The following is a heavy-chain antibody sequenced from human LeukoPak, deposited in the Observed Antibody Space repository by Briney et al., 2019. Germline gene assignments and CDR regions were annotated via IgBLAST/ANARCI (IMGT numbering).Heavy chain of an antibody. CDR3: ASGITMVRGVQFDI. J-gene: IGHJ3*02. D-gene: IGHD3-10*01. V-gene: IGHV4-59*12. CDR1: GGSISSYY. Sequence: PSETLSLTCTVSGGSISSYYWSWIRQPPGKGLEWIGYIYHSGSTYYNPSLKSRVTISVDRSKNQFSLKLSSVTAADTAVYYCASGITMVRGVQFDIWGQGTMVTVSS. CDR2: IYHSGST.